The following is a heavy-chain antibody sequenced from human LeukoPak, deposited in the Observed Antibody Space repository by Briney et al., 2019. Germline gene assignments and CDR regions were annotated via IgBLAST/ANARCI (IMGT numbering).Heavy chain of an antibody. J-gene: IGHJ3*02. CDR1: GFTVSSNY. V-gene: IGHV3-53*01. CDR2: IYSGGST. Sequence: GGSLRLSCAASGFTVSSNYMSWVRQAPGKGLEWVSVIYSGGSTYYADSVKGRFTISRDNSKNTLYLQMNSLRAEDTAVYYCARLSDSDRIAVAGSDASDIWGQGTMVTVSS. CDR3: ARLSDSDRIAVAGSDASDI. D-gene: IGHD6-19*01.